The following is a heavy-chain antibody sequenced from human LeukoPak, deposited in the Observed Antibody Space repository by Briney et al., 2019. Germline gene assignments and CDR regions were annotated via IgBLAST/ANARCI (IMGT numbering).Heavy chain of an antibody. CDR1: GFTVSSNC. D-gene: IGHD6-13*01. Sequence: PGGSLRLSCTASGFTVSSNCMSWVRQAPGKGLEWVSLIYSVGDTYYADSVKGRFTISRDNSKNTLYLQMNSLRAADTGLYYCAKGRIAGPGWGGYFDIWGQGTMVTVSS. J-gene: IGHJ3*02. V-gene: IGHV3-53*05. CDR3: AKGRIAGPGWGGYFDI. CDR2: IYSVGDT.